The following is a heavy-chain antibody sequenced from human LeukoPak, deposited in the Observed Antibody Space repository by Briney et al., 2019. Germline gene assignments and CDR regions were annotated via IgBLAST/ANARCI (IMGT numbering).Heavy chain of an antibody. CDR1: GLTFSSYA. CDR2: ISGSGGST. V-gene: IGHV3-23*01. D-gene: IGHD6-19*01. CDR3: AKRQVVGDGGFDN. J-gene: IGHJ4*02. Sequence: PGGSLRLSCAASGLTFSSYAMSWVRQAPGKGLEWVSAISGSGGSTYYADSVKGRFTISRDNSKNTLYLQVNSLRAEDTAVYYCAKRQVVGDGGFDNWGQGTLVTVSS.